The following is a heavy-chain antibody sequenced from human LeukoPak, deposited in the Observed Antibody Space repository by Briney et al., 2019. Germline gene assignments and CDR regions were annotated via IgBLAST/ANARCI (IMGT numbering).Heavy chain of an antibody. Sequence: SETLSLTCTVSGGSITSHYWSWIRQPPGKGLEWIGYVYYSGTTNYNPSLRSRVSMSVDTSKNQFSLKLTSVTAADTAVYYCARGRGRDGDNLTSWGQGTLVTVSS. CDR3: ARGRGRDGDNLTS. V-gene: IGHV4-59*11. CDR2: VYYSGTT. CDR1: GGSITSHY. D-gene: IGHD5-24*01. J-gene: IGHJ4*02.